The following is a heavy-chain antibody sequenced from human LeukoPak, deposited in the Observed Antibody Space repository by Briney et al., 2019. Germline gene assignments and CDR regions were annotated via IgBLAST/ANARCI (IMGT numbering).Heavy chain of an antibody. V-gene: IGHV4-34*01. CDR1: GGSFSGYY. D-gene: IGHD5-12*01. Sequence: PETLSLTCAVYGGSFSGYYWSWIRQPPGKGLEWIGEINHSGSTNYNPSLKSRVTISVDTSKNQFSLKLSSVTAADTAVYYCARGIQWLRRGGFDYWGQGTLVTVSS. CDR2: INHSGST. CDR3: ARGIQWLRRGGFDY. J-gene: IGHJ4*02.